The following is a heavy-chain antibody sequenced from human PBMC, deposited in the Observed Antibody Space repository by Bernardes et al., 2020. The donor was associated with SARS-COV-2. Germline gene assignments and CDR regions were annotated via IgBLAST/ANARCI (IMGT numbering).Heavy chain of an antibody. D-gene: IGHD1-1*01. CDR2: IRSTWGT. Sequence: LSVTCSVSGASITSYYWIWIRQPPGKGLEWIGYIRSTWGTDYNPSLRSRVSISVDTSTNEVSLKLNSVTAGDTAIYYCARIPDDPNFSRMDVWGQGATVTVSS. CDR3: ARIPDDPNFSRMDV. V-gene: IGHV4-59*01. J-gene: IGHJ6*02. CDR1: GASITSYY.